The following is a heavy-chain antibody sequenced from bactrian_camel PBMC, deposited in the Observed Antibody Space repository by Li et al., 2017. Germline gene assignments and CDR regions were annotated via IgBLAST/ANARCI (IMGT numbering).Heavy chain of an antibody. CDR1: GDTYSSYC. CDR3: AIPGSWSPECGY. J-gene: IGHJ6*01. V-gene: IGHV3S31*01. Sequence: DVQLVESGGGSVQAGGSLRLSCVASGDTYSSYCMGWFRQAPGKEREGLAAIYTGSGTTYYADSAKGRFTISQDKAKNTVYLQMNSLQAEDTAVYYCAIPGSWSPECGYWGQGTQVPVS. D-gene: IGHD6*01. CDR2: IYTGSGTT.